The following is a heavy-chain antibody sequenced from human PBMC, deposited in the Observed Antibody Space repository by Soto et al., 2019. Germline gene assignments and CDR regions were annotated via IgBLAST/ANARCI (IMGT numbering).Heavy chain of an antibody. J-gene: IGHJ4*02. Sequence: SETLSLTCSVSGGSITSYYWSWIRQPPGKGLEWIGYIYYSGNTNYNPSLKSRVTISVDKSKNQFSLNLSSVTAADTAVYYCARDQNGSGNYYTRYFDYWGQGTLVTVSS. CDR1: GGSITSYY. CDR3: ARDQNGSGNYYTRYFDY. D-gene: IGHD3-10*01. CDR2: IYYSGNT. V-gene: IGHV4-59*12.